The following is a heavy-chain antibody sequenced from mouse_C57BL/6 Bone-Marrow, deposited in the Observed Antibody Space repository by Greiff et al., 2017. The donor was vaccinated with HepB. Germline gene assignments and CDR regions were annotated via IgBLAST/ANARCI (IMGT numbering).Heavy chain of an antibody. CDR3: AHYYYGSNY. Sequence: VKLQQSGAELVKPGASVKLSCKASGYTFTSYWMQWVKQRPGQGLEWIGEIDPSDSYTNYNQKFKGKATLTVDTSSSTAYMQLSSLTSEDSAVYYCAHYYYGSNYWGQGTTLTVSS. CDR2: IDPSDSYT. D-gene: IGHD1-1*01. V-gene: IGHV1-50*01. CDR1: GYTFTSYW. J-gene: IGHJ2*01.